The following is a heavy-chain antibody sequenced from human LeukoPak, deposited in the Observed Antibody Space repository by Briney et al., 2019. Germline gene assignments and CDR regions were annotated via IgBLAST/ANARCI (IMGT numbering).Heavy chain of an antibody. J-gene: IGHJ4*02. V-gene: IGHV4-34*01. CDR2: INHSGST. CDR3: AREGEYGDYV. CDR1: GGSFSGYY. Sequence: SETLSLTCAVYGGSFSGYYWSWIRQPPGKGLEWIGEINHSGSTNYNPSLKSRVTISVDTSKNQFSLKLSSVTAADTAVYYCAREGEYGDYVGGQGTLVTVSS. D-gene: IGHD4-17*01.